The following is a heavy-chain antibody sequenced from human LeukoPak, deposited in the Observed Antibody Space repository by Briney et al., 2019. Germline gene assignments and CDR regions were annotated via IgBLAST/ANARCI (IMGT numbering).Heavy chain of an antibody. J-gene: IGHJ4*02. Sequence: ASVKVSCKASGYTFSSYAMNWVRQAPGQGLEWMGWINTNTGNPTYAQGFTGRFLFSLDTSVSTAYLQISSLRSDDTAVYCCARGLGSCSGGSCYFDYWGQGTLVTVSS. V-gene: IGHV7-4-1*02. CDR3: ARGLGSCSGGSCYFDY. D-gene: IGHD2-15*01. CDR1: GYTFSSYA. CDR2: INTNTGNP.